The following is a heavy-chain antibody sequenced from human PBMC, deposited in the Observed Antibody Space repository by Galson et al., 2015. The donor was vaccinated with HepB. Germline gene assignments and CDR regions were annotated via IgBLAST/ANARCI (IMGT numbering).Heavy chain of an antibody. D-gene: IGHD4-11*01. CDR2: ISSGGETI. V-gene: IGHV3-30*04. CDR1: GFSTSHYA. J-gene: IGHJ3*01. CDR3: TRFPHDYSSAFDV. Sequence: SLRLSCAASGFSTSHYAMHWVRQAPGKGLEWITNISSGGETIYYLDSVQGRFSLSRDTSKNILFLQMNGLTAEDTAVYYCTRFPHDYSSAFDVWGQGTLVTVSS.